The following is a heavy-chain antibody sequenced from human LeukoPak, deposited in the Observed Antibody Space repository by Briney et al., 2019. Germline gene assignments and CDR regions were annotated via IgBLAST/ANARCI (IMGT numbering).Heavy chain of an antibody. D-gene: IGHD6-13*01. CDR3: AREVRSSSWLPMDV. Sequence: GGSLRLSCAASGFTFSSYSMNWVRQAPGKGLEWVSYISSSSSTIYYADSVKGRFTISRDNAKNSLYLQMNSLRAEETAVYYCAREVRSSSWLPMDVWGKGTTVTVSS. CDR2: ISSSSSTI. J-gene: IGHJ6*03. V-gene: IGHV3-48*04. CDR1: GFTFSSYS.